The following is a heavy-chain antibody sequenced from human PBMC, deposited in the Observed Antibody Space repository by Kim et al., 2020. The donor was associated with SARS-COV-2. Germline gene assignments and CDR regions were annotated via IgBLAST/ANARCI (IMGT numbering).Heavy chain of an antibody. V-gene: IGHV3-9*01. CDR1: GFTFDDYA. D-gene: IGHD3-10*01. Sequence: GGSLRLSCAASGFTFDDYAMHWVRQAPGKGLEWVSGISWNCGSIGYADSVKGRFTISRDNAKNSLYLQMNSPIAEDTALYYCAKDICPRGTMVWGVIDY. CDR3: AKDICPRGTMVWGVIDY. J-gene: IGHJ4*01. CDR2: ISWNCGSI.